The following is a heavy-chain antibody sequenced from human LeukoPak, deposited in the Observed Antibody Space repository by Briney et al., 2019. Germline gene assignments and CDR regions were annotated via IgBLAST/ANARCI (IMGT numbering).Heavy chain of an antibody. CDR2: FYYSGST. Sequence: SETLSLTCTVSGGSISTSSYYWGCIRQPPGKGLEWIGSFYYSGSTYYNPSLKSRVTISVDTSKNQFSLKLTSVTAADTAVYYCARHGDSGYEFDYWGQGTLVTVSS. V-gene: IGHV4-39*01. CDR1: GGSISTSSYY. CDR3: ARHGDSGYEFDY. D-gene: IGHD5-12*01. J-gene: IGHJ4*02.